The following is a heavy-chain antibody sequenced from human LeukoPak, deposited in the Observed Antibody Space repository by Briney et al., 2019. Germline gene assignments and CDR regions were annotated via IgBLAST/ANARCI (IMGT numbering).Heavy chain of an antibody. Sequence: SETLSLTCTVSGGSISSSSYYWGWIPQPPGKGLVGIGWNYYRGSTNYNPSLKSRVTISVDTSKHQFSLNLSSVTAADTAVYYCARGAYSGSYYYFDFWGQGTLVTVSS. CDR2: NYYRGST. CDR1: GGSISSSSYY. V-gene: IGHV4-61*05. D-gene: IGHD1-26*01. J-gene: IGHJ4*02. CDR3: ARGAYSGSYYYFDF.